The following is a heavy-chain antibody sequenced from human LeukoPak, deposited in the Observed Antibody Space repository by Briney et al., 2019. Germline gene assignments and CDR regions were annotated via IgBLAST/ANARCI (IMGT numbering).Heavy chain of an antibody. CDR2: INSDGSST. CDR3: AKIAVAGTGNWFDP. Sequence: GGSLRLSCAASGFTFSSYGMHWVRQAPGKGLVWVSRINSDGSSTSYADSVKGRFTISRDNAKNTLYLQMNSLRAEDTAVYYCAKIAVAGTGNWFDPWGQGTLVTVSS. V-gene: IGHV3-74*01. D-gene: IGHD6-19*01. CDR1: GFTFSSYG. J-gene: IGHJ5*02.